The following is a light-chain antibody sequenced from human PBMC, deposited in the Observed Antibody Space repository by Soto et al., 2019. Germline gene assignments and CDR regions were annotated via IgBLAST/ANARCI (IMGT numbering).Light chain of an antibody. V-gene: IGKV3-20*01. CDR3: QQYGTSPLT. CDR1: QSVGSTY. Sequence: EIVLTQSPGTLSLSPGERATLSCRASQSVGSTYLAWYQQKPGQAPKLLIYGVSRRATGIPDRFSGSGSGTDFTLTISRLEPEDFAVYYCQQYGTSPLTFGPGNKVDI. J-gene: IGKJ3*01. CDR2: GVS.